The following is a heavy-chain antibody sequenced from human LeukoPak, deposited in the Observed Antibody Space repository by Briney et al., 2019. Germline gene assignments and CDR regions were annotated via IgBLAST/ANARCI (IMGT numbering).Heavy chain of an antibody. V-gene: IGHV3-11*04. J-gene: IGHJ4*02. Sequence: GGSLRLSCAASGVTVSSSYMSWVRQAPGKGLEWVSYISSSGSTIYYADSVKGRFTISRDNAENSLYLQMNSLRAEDTAVYYCARTAWTRVFDYWGQGTLVTVSS. CDR1: GVTVSSSY. CDR3: ARTAWTRVFDY. CDR2: ISSSGSTI. D-gene: IGHD3/OR15-3a*01.